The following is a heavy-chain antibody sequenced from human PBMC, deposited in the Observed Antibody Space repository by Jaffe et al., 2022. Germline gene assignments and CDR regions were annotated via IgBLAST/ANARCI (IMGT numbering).Heavy chain of an antibody. V-gene: IGHV7-4-1*02. CDR1: GYTFTSYA. CDR3: ARDWSLWEYQLPEAFDI. CDR2: INTNTGNP. D-gene: IGHD2-2*01. Sequence: QVQLVQSGSELKKPGASVKVSCKASGYTFTSYAMNWVRQAPGQGLEWMGWINTNTGNPTYAQGFTGRFVFSLDTSVSTAYLQISSLKAEDTAVYYCARDWSLWEYQLPEAFDIWGQGTMVTVSS. J-gene: IGHJ3*02.